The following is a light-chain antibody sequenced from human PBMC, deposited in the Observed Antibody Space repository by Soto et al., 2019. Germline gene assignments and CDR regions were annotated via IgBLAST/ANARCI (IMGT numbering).Light chain of an antibody. J-gene: IGLJ1*01. CDR1: SSDVGGYNY. Sequence: QSALTQPRSVSGSPGQSVTISCTGTSSDVGGYNYVSWYQQHPGKAPKLMIYDVSKRPSWVPDRFSGSKSGNTASLTISGLQAEDEADYYCCSYAGSYTYVFGTGTTLTVL. CDR2: DVS. V-gene: IGLV2-11*01. CDR3: CSYAGSYTYV.